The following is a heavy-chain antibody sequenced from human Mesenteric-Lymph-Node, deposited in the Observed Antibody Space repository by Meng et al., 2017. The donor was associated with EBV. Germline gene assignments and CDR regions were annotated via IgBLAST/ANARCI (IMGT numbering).Heavy chain of an antibody. D-gene: IGHD3-10*01. CDR1: GFTFNTYS. V-gene: IGHV3-21*01. CDR3: ARDYGSGSHFDY. Sequence: QLDGAGGVLVQAGGARRLSCAASGFTFNTYSMDWVRQAPGKGLEWVSSISSTSIYIKYADSLKGRFTISRDNGKNTLYLQMNSLRVEDTAIYYCARDYGSGSHFDYWGRGSLVTVAS. J-gene: IGHJ4*02. CDR2: ISSTSIYI.